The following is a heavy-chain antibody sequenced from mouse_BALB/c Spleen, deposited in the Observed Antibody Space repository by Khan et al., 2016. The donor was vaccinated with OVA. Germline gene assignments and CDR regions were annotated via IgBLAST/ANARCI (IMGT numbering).Heavy chain of an antibody. D-gene: IGHD6-1*01. CDR3: ARSASYWFFDV. CDR2: LNTYPGEP. CDR1: GYTFTNYG. J-gene: IGHJ1*01. Sequence: QIQLVQSGPELKKPGETVKISCKASGYTFTNYGMNWVKQAPGKGLKWLGLLNTYPGEPTYADDSKGRFASSLETAANTAYSQINNLNNEDTATYFCARSASYWFFDVWGAGTTVTVSS. V-gene: IGHV9-3-1*01.